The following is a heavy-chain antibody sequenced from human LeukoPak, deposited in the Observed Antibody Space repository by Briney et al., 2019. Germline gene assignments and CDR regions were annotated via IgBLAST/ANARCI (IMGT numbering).Heavy chain of an antibody. Sequence: GGSLRLPCAASGFTFSSYSMNWVRQAPGKGLEWVSSISSSSSYIYYADSVKGRFTISRDNAKNSLYLQMNSLRAEDTAVYYCARDPGGRVGANNWFDPWGQGTLVTVSS. D-gene: IGHD1-26*01. V-gene: IGHV3-21*01. CDR1: GFTFSSYS. J-gene: IGHJ5*02. CDR3: ARDPGGRVGANNWFDP. CDR2: ISSSSSYI.